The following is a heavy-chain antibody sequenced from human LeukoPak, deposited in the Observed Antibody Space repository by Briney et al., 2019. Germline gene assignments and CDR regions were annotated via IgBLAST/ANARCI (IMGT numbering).Heavy chain of an antibody. J-gene: IGHJ4*02. Sequence: GGSLRLSCAASGFTFSSYAMSWVRQAPGKGLEWVSAISGSGGSTYYADSVKGRFTISRDNSKNTLYLQMNSLRAEDTAVYYCAKDATGYYGSGSYYFDYWGQGTLVTVSS. V-gene: IGHV3-23*01. CDR2: ISGSGGST. CDR1: GFTFSSYA. D-gene: IGHD3-10*01. CDR3: AKDATGYYGSGSYYFDY.